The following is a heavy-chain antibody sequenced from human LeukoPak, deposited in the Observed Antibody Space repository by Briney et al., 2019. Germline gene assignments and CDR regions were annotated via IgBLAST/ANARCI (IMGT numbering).Heavy chain of an antibody. J-gene: IGHJ6*02. CDR1: GFTFSSYA. CDR3: AREWCSSTSCYIYYYYGMDV. V-gene: IGHV3-30-3*01. D-gene: IGHD2-2*02. CDR2: ISYDGSNK. Sequence: GRSLRLSCAASGFTFSSYAMPWVRQAPGKGLEWVAVISYDGSNKYYADSVKGRFTISRDNSKNTLYLQMNSLRAEDTAVYYCAREWCSSTSCYIYYYYGMDVWGQGTTVTVSS.